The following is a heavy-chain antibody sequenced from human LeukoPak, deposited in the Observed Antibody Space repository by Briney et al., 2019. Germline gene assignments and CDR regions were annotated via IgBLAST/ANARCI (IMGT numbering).Heavy chain of an antibody. CDR1: GYTITYYY. V-gene: IGHV1-2*02. CDR2: INPNSGGT. J-gene: IGHJ4*02. CDR3: ARAHCISTTCYLDY. D-gene: IGHD2-2*01. Sequence: ASVKVSYKASGYTITYYYLHWVRQAPGQGLEWMGWINPNSGGTNYAQKFQGRVTMTRDTSISTAYMELSRLRSDDTAVYYCARAHCISTTCYLDYWGQGPLVTVSS.